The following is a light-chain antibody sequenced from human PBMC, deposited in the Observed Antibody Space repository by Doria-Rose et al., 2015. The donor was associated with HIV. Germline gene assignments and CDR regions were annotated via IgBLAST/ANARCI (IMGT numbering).Light chain of an antibody. CDR2: AAS. J-gene: IGKJ4*01. CDR1: QSTGSF. V-gene: IGKV1-39*01. Sequence: DIRMTQSPSSLSASVGDRVTITCRAGQSTGSFLNWYQQKPGKAPKLLIYAASSLQNGVPPRFSGSGSGTDFTLTISSLQPEDFATYFCQQSYSTPLTFGGGTQVEIK. CDR3: QQSYSTPLT.